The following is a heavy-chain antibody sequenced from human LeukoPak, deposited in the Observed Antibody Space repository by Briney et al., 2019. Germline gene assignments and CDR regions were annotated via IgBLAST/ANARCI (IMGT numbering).Heavy chain of an antibody. Sequence: GGSLRLSCAASGFTFSSYAMSWVRQAPGKGLEWVSGISGSGASTYYADSVKGRFSISRDNSKSTLYLQMNSLRAEDTAVYYCAKAGDYGGYWGQGTLVTVSS. V-gene: IGHV3-23*01. J-gene: IGHJ4*02. CDR2: ISGSGAST. D-gene: IGHD4-17*01. CDR1: GFTFSSYA. CDR3: AKAGDYGGY.